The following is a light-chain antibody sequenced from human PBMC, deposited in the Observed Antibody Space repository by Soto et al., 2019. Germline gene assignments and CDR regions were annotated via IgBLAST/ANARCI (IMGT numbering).Light chain of an antibody. CDR3: QTWGTGIQV. CDR2: LNSDGRH. Sequence: QSVLTQAPSASASLGASVKFTCTLSSGHSSHAIVWHQQHPEKGPRYLMHLNSDGRHSKGDGIPDRFSGSSSGAERYLTISSLQSEDEADYYCQTWGTGIQVFGGGTKLTVL. J-gene: IGLJ2*01. V-gene: IGLV4-69*01. CDR1: SGHSSHA.